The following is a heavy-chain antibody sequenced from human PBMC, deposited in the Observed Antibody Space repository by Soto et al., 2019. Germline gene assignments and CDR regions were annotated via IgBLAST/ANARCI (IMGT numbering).Heavy chain of an antibody. J-gene: IGHJ3*02. CDR3: ARRPPPSYDILTGSYNSPPFDI. CDR2: IYPGDSDT. D-gene: IGHD3-9*01. Sequence: GESLKISCKGSEYSFSDYWIAWVRQMPGKGLEWMAIIYPGDSDTTYSPSFQGQVTVSADKSVSTAYLQWSSLKASDPAMYYCARRPPPSYDILTGSYNSPPFDIWGQGTMVTVSS. V-gene: IGHV5-51*01. CDR1: EYSFSDYW.